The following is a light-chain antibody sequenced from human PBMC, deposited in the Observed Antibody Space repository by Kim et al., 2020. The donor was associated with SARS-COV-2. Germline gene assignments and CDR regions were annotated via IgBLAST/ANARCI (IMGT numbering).Light chain of an antibody. CDR1: QDIRND. J-gene: IGKJ5*01. Sequence: ASKGDRATIPCRASQDIRNDLGWYQQNPGRAPKRLIYGASNLQSGVPSRFSGSGSETEFTLTINSLQPEDFATYFCLQHRTYPITFGQGTRLEIK. CDR3: LQHRTYPIT. CDR2: GAS. V-gene: IGKV1-17*01.